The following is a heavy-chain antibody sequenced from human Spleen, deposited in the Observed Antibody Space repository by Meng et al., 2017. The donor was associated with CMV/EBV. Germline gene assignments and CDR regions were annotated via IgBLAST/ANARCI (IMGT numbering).Heavy chain of an antibody. D-gene: IGHD1-1*01. J-gene: IGHJ4*02. CDR3: ARDPTVATTGIDY. CDR1: GFTFSSYW. V-gene: IGHV3-7*01. CDR2: IKQDGSDK. Sequence: GGSLRLSCAASGFTFSSYWMTWVRQAPGKGLEWVASIKQDGSDKYYVDSVKGRFTISRDNAKNSLYLQMNSLRAEDTAVYYCARDPTVATTGIDYWGQGTLVTVS.